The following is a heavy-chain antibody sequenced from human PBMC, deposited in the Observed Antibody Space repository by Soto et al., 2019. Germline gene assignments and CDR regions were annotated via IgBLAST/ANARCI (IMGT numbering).Heavy chain of an antibody. D-gene: IGHD5-18*01. CDR2: ISYGGST. V-gene: IGHV4-31*01. CDR1: GGSINSGGYC. Sequence: QVQLQESGPGLVKPSQTLSLTCTVSGGSINSGGYCWSWIRQHPGKGLDWIGCISYGGSTPYNPSLKSPVTISVDTSKNQCSLKLTSVTAADTAVYYCSRGILVWGQGALITVSS. CDR3: SRGILV. J-gene: IGHJ4*02.